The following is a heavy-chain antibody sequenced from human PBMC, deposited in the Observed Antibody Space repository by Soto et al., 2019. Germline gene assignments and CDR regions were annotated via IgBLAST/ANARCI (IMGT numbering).Heavy chain of an antibody. D-gene: IGHD6-19*01. CDR3: ASPRNYSSGWFDFDY. CDR2: IYYSGST. V-gene: IGHV4-39*01. Sequence: SETLSLTCTVSGGSISSSSYYWGWIRQPPGKGLEWIGSIYYSGSTYYNPSLKSRVTISVDTSKNQFSLKLSSVTAADTAVYYCASPRNYSSGWFDFDYWGQGTLVTVSS. J-gene: IGHJ4*02. CDR1: GGSISSSSYY.